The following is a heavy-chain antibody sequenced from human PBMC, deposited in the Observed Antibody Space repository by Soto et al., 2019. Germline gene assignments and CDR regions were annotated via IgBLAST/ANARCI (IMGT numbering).Heavy chain of an antibody. CDR2: ISTYNGNT. D-gene: IGHD4-17*01. Sequence: QVQLVQSGAEVKKPGTSVKVSCKASGYTFTSNGISWVRQAPGQGLEWMGWISTYNGNTNYAQKLQGRVTMTRDTATSIAYMELRDLRADDTAVYYCARDGYGDYGYWGQGSLVTVSS. J-gene: IGHJ4*02. V-gene: IGHV1-18*01. CDR3: ARDGYGDYGY. CDR1: GYTFTSNG.